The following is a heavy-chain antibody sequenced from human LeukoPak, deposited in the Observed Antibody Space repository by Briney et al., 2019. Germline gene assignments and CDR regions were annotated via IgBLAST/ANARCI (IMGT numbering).Heavy chain of an antibody. CDR1: GGSISSYY. J-gene: IGHJ6*02. V-gene: IGHV4-59*01. CDR2: IYYSGST. CDR3: ASRPYYHYGMDV. Sequence: NPSETLSLTCTVSGGSISSYYWSWIRQPPGKGLEWIGYIYYSGSTNYNPSLKSRVTISVDTSKNQFSLKLSSVTAADTAVYYCASRPYYHYGMDVWGQGTTVTVSS.